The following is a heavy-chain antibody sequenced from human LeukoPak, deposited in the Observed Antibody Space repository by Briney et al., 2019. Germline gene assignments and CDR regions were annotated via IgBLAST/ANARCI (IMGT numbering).Heavy chain of an antibody. D-gene: IGHD3-22*01. CDR2: INPSGGST. CDR1: GYTFTSYY. V-gene: IGHV1-46*01. CDR3: ARDRGSGYSYWYFDL. Sequence: ASVKVSCKASGYTFTSYYMHWVRQAPGQGLEWMGIINPSGGSTSYAQKFQGRVTMTRDMSTSTVYMELSSLRSEDTAVYYCARDRGSGYSYWYFDLWGRGTLVTVSS. J-gene: IGHJ2*01.